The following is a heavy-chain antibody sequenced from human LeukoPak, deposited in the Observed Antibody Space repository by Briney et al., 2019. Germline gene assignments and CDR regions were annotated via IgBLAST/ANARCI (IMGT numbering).Heavy chain of an antibody. Sequence: ASVKVSCKVSGYTLTELSMHWVRQAPGKGLEWMGGFDPEDGETIYAQKFQGRVTMTEDTSTDTAYMELSSLRSEDTAVYYCATGVLGFSTVAADGYAFDIWGQGTMVTVSS. J-gene: IGHJ3*02. CDR1: GYTLTELS. D-gene: IGHD6-19*01. V-gene: IGHV1-24*01. CDR2: FDPEDGET. CDR3: ATGVLGFSTVAADGYAFDI.